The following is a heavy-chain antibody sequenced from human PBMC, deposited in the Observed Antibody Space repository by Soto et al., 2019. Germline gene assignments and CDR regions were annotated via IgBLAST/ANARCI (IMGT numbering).Heavy chain of an antibody. CDR1: GGSISSSNW. CDR3: VRIQRQPQDAFDV. D-gene: IGHD1-1*01. J-gene: IGHJ3*01. V-gene: IGHV4-4*02. CDR2: IYHSGNT. Sequence: SETLSLTCAVSGGSISSSNWWSWVRQPPGKGLEWIAEIYHSGNTNYNPSLTSRVTISVDKSKNQFSLMLTSVTAADTAVYYCVRIQRQPQDAFDVWGQGTMATVSS.